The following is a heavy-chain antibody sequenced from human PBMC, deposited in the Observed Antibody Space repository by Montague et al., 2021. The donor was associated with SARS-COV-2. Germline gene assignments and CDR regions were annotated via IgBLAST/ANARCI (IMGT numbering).Heavy chain of an antibody. V-gene: IGHV4-59*13. D-gene: IGHD6-19*01. CDR3: ARVRYSDGWTLDY. Sequence: ETLSLTCTVSSGSISNYYWSWIRQPPGKGLEWIGYVYSSGSTNYNPSLGGRVTMSVDTSKNQFSLKLISVTAADTAVYYCARVRYSDGWTLDYWGQGTLVTVSS. CDR1: SGSISNYY. CDR2: VYSSGST. J-gene: IGHJ4*02.